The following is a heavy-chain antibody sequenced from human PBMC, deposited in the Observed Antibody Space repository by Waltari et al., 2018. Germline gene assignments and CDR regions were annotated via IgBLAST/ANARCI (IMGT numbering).Heavy chain of an antibody. D-gene: IGHD4-4*01. Sequence: QVQLVQSGAEVKKPGASVKVSSKASGYTFTGYYMHWVRQAPGQGLEWMGWINPNSGGTNYAQKFQGRVTMTRDTSISTAYMELSRLRSDDTAVYYCARGPNYEGSDNKENWFDPWGQGTLVTVSS. CDR1: GYTFTGYY. V-gene: IGHV1-2*02. CDR2: INPNSGGT. J-gene: IGHJ5*02. CDR3: ARGPNYEGSDNKENWFDP.